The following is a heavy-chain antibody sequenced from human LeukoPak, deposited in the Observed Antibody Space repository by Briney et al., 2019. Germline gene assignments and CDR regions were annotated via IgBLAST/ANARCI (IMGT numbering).Heavy chain of an antibody. CDR1: GLTFSNYW. D-gene: IGHD2-21*02. CDR2: IYSAGGT. Sequence: PGGSLRLSCAASGLTFSNYWMDWVRQAPGKGLDWVSLIYSAGGTSYADSVKGRFTISRDNSKNTLYLQMISLRLDDTAVYYCASSNCDGDCYLDYWGQGTLVTVSS. J-gene: IGHJ4*02. CDR3: ASSNCDGDCYLDY. V-gene: IGHV3-53*01.